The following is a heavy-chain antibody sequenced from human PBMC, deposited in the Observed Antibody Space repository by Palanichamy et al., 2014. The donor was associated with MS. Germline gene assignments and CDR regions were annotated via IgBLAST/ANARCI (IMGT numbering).Heavy chain of an antibody. CDR1: GGSFNLYH. Sequence: QVHLQQWGAGLLKPSETLSLTCDVSGGSFNLYHWSWLRQTPGKGLEWIGEVNHSGTTNYNPSLKSRVTISVDTSKMKFSLRLTSVTAADTAVYYCARLSSPTGRGPFDYWGQGTLVAVSS. D-gene: IGHD2-2*01. CDR3: ARLSSPTGRGPFDY. V-gene: IGHV4-34*01. J-gene: IGHJ4*02. CDR2: VNHSGTT.